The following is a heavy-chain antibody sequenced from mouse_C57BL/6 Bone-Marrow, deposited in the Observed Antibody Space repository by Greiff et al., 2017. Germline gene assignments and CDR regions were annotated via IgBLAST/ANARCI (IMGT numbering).Heavy chain of an antibody. D-gene: IGHD2-3*01. CDR3: ARSWGYSSFAY. CDR1: GYTFTNYW. J-gene: IGHJ3*01. V-gene: IGHV1-63*01. Sequence: VQLQQSGAELVRPGTSVKMSCKASGYTFTNYWIGWAKQRPGHGLEWIGDIYPGGGYTNYNEKFKGKATVTADKSSSTAYMQFSSLTSEDSAIYYCARSWGYSSFAYWGQGTLVTVSA. CDR2: IYPGGGYT.